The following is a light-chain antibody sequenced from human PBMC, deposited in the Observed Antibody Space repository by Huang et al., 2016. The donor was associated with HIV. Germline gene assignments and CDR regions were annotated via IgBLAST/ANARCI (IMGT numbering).Light chain of an antibody. J-gene: IGKJ4*01. CDR1: QSVSSNF. CDR2: GAS. Sequence: EIVLTQSPGTLPLSPWASVTLSCRASQSVSSNFLAWYQQKPGQAPRFLIYGASTRATGVPDRLSGSGSGTNFTLTISRLEPEDFAVYYCQQYGSSPLTFGGGTKVEIK. V-gene: IGKV3-20*01. CDR3: QQYGSSPLT.